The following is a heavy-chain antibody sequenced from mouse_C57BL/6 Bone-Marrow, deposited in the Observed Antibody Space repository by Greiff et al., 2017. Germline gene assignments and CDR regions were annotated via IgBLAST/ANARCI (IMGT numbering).Heavy chain of an antibody. D-gene: IGHD1-1*01. CDR3: AKLYGRGAY. Sequence: VQLQQSGPGLVQPSQSLSITCTVSGFSLTSYGVHWVRQSPGKGLEWLGVIWRGGSPDYSAAFMSRLSITKDNSKCHVFFKMNSLQAADTAIYYGAKLYGRGAYWGQGTLVTVSA. V-gene: IGHV2-5*01. CDR2: IWRGGSP. CDR1: GFSLTSYG. J-gene: IGHJ3*01.